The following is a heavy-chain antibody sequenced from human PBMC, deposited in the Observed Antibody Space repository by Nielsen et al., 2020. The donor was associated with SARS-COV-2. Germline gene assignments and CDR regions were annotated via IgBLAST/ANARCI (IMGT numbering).Heavy chain of an antibody. D-gene: IGHD3-10*01. J-gene: IGHJ4*02. Sequence: GGSLRLSCTASGFTFGDYAVMWVRQAPGKGLEWVGFIRTKAHGGTTEYATSVKGRFTISRDDSKSIVYLQMNSLKTEDTAVYYCTRVYYYGSGSLDYWGQGTLVTVSS. CDR1: GFTFGDYA. CDR2: IRTKAHGGTT. CDR3: TRVYYYGSGSLDY. V-gene: IGHV3-49*04.